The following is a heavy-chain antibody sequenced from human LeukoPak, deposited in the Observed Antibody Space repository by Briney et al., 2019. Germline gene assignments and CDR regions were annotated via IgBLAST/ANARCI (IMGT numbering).Heavy chain of an antibody. J-gene: IGHJ4*02. CDR1: GLTFSSYA. CDR3: ARDEQVDPNSGGTQY. D-gene: IGHD2-15*01. Sequence: GGSLRLSCAASGLTFSSYAMRWVRQAPGKGLEWVAVISYDGSNKYYADSVKGRFTISRDNSKNTLYLQMNSLRAEDTAVYYCARDEQVDPNSGGTQYWGQGTLVTVSS. V-gene: IGHV3-30*04. CDR2: ISYDGSNK.